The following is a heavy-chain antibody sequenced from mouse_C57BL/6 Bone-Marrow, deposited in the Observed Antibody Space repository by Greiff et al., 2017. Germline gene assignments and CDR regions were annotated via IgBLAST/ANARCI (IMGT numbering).Heavy chain of an antibody. CDR2: IDPENGDT. Sequence: VQLQQSGAELVRPGASVKLSCTASGFNIKDDYMHWVKQRPEQGLEWIGWIDPENGDTEYASKFQGKATITADTSSNTAYLQLSSLTSEDTAVYYCTNYGSSPAWFAYWGQGTLVTVSA. J-gene: IGHJ3*01. D-gene: IGHD1-1*01. CDR3: TNYGSSPAWFAY. CDR1: GFNIKDDY. V-gene: IGHV14-4*01.